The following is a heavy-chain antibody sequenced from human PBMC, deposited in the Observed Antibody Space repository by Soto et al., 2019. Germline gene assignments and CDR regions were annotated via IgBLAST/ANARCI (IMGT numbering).Heavy chain of an antibody. CDR3: ARGGGTYVWFNQX. Sequence: SVKVSCNDSGGLFSSFAISWVRQAPGQGLEWMGVIIPVFGTTNYAHKFQGRVTITSDQSTNTAYMELSSLTSDDTAMYYCARGGGTYVWFNQXWGQVTQVTVSX. CDR1: GGLFSSFA. CDR2: IIPVFGTT. D-gene: IGHD3-16*01. J-gene: IGHJ4*02. V-gene: IGHV1-69*13.